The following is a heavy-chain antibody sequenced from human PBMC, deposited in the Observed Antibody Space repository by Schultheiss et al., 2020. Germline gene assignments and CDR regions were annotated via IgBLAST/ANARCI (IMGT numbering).Heavy chain of an antibody. CDR2: IWYDGSNK. J-gene: IGHJ4*02. Sequence: GGSLRLSCAASGFTFSSYGMHWVRQAPGKGLEWVAVIWYDGSNKYYADSVKGRFTISRDNSKNTLYLQMNSLRAEDTAVYYCARVGYYTTSGDYFDYWGQGTLVTVSS. D-gene: IGHD3-3*01. V-gene: IGHV3-33*01. CDR3: ARVGYYTTSGDYFDY. CDR1: GFTFSSYG.